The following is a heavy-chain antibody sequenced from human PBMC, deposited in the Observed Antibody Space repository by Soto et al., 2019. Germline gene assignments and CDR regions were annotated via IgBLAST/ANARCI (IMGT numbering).Heavy chain of an antibody. CDR1: GGSISSGDDF. V-gene: IGHV4-30-4*01. J-gene: IGHJ6*02. D-gene: IGHD1-20*01. CDR3: ARDRAKWKDYYYYGMDV. CDR2: IYYSGST. Sequence: QVQLQESGPGLVKPSQTLSLTCTVSGGSISSGDDFWTWIRQPPGKGLEWIGYIYYSGSTYYNPSLKSRLTMSVDTSKNQFSLKLSSVTAADTAMYYYARDRAKWKDYYYYGMDVWGQGTTVTVSS.